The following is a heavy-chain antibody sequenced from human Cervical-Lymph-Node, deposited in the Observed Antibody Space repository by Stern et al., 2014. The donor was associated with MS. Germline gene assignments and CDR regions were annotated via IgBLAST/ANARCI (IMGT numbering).Heavy chain of an antibody. Sequence: VQLVESGTEVKEPGYSVKVSCKTSENTLSVFGLTWVRQAPGQGIEWMGGVIPRLTIGSYAPKFQDRITITLNKSTRTVYMTLTNLTSEDTAIYYCARSWGLLDYWGQGSLVIVSS. J-gene: IGHJ4*02. D-gene: IGHD3-16*01. CDR1: ENTLSVFG. V-gene: IGHV1-69*09. CDR3: ARSWGLLDY. CDR2: VIPRLTIG.